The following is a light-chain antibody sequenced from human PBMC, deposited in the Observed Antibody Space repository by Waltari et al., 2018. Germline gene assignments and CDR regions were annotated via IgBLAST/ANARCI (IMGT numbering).Light chain of an antibody. CDR1: QSVLYSSNNKNY. J-gene: IGKJ2*01. Sequence: DIVMTQSPDSLAVSLGETATITCKSSQSVLYSSNNKNYLAWYQQKPGQPPKLLIYWASTRESGVPDRFSGSGSGTDFTLTISSLQAEDVAVYYCQQYYSIPYTFGQGTKLEIK. CDR3: QQYYSIPYT. CDR2: WAS. V-gene: IGKV4-1*01.